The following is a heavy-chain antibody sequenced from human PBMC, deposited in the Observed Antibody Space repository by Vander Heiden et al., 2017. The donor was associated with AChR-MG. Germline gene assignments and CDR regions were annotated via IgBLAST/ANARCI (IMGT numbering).Heavy chain of an antibody. D-gene: IGHD1-26*01. CDR1: GGSVSSGSYY. J-gene: IGHJ4*02. CDR2: IYYSGST. Sequence: QVQLQESGPGLVKPSETLSLTCTVSGGSVSSGSYYWSWIRQPPGKGLEWIGYIYYSGSTNYNPSLKSRVTISVDTSKNQFSLKLSSVTAADTAVYYCAREVARSGSYYAVDYWGQGTLVTVSS. V-gene: IGHV4-61*01. CDR3: AREVARSGSYYAVDY.